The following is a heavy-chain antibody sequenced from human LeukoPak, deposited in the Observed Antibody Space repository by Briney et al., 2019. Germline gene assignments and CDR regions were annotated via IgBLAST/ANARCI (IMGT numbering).Heavy chain of an antibody. J-gene: IGHJ3*02. CDR2: ISHSSSYI. CDR3: ARAYRDAFDI. V-gene: IGHV3-21*01. Sequence: GRSLRLSCAASGFTFDDYAMHWVRQAPGKGLEWVSSISHSSSYIYYADSVKGRFTISRDNAKNSLYLQMNSLRAEDTAVYYCARAYRDAFDIWGQETMVTVSS. CDR1: GFTFDDYA.